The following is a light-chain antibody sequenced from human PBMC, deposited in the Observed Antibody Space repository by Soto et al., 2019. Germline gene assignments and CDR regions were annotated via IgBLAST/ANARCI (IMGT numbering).Light chain of an antibody. Sequence: SYELTHPPSVSVAPGQTARITCERNNIGSKSVHWYQQKPGQAPVLVVYGDSDRPSGNPERFSGSNSENTATLTITRVEAGDEADYYCQVWDSRSDHVVFGGGTQLTVL. CDR2: GDS. J-gene: IGLJ2*01. CDR3: QVWDSRSDHVV. V-gene: IGLV3-21*02. CDR1: NIGSKS.